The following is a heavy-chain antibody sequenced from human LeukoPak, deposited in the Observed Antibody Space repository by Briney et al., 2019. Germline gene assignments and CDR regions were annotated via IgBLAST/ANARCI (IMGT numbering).Heavy chain of an antibody. Sequence: SETLSLTCTVSGGSISSGSYYWSWIRQPAGKGLDWIGRIYTSGSTNYNPSLKSRVTISVDTSKNQFSLKLSSVTAADTAVYYCARDLQLWEFDYWGQGTLVTVSS. J-gene: IGHJ4*02. CDR2: IYTSGST. D-gene: IGHD5-18*01. CDR1: GGSISSGSYY. CDR3: ARDLQLWEFDY. V-gene: IGHV4-61*02.